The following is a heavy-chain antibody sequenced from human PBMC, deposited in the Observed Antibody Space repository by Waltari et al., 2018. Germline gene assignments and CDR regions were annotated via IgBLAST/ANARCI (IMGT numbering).Heavy chain of an antibody. Sequence: EVQLVESGGGLVQPGGSLRLSCAASGFTFSSYEMNWVRQAPGKGLEWVSYMSSSGSTIYYADSVKGRVTISRDNAKNSLYLQMNSLRAEDTAVYYCARSYGDPPFDYWGQGTLVTVSS. CDR1: GFTFSSYE. D-gene: IGHD4-17*01. CDR3: ARSYGDPPFDY. CDR2: MSSSGSTI. J-gene: IGHJ4*02. V-gene: IGHV3-48*03.